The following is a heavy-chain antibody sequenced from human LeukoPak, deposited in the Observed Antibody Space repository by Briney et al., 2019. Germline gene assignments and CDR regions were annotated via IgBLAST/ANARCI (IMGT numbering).Heavy chain of an antibody. D-gene: IGHD6-13*01. J-gene: IGHJ5*02. Sequence: SETLSLTCAVSGASVTSKNSFWGWIRQPPGKGLAWIGSMSYSGRPYYNPSLRTRVTISVDTSKNQLSLNLTAVNAADTAVYYCARHAVRFAVADIPDSWGQGTLVAVSS. V-gene: IGHV4-39*01. CDR1: GASVTSKNSF. CDR2: MSYSGRP. CDR3: ARHAVRFAVADIPDS.